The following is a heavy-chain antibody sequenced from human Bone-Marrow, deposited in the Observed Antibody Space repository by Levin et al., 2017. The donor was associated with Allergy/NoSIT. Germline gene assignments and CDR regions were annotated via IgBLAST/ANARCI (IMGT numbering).Heavy chain of an antibody. CDR2: ISASPGRT. CDR3: AKDPTPPHTISWSGPPYFDY. V-gene: IGHV3-23*01. D-gene: IGHD6-13*01. CDR1: GFTFSDYA. Sequence: PGGSLRLSCAASGFTFSDYAMSWVRQAPEKGLEWVSGISASPGRTYYTDSVKGRFTISRDDSKNTLYIQLNSLRAEDTAVYYCAKDPTPPHTISWSGPPYFDYWGQGTLVTVSS. J-gene: IGHJ4*02.